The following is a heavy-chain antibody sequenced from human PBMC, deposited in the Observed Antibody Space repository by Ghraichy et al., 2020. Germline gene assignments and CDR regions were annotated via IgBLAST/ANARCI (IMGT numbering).Heavy chain of an antibody. D-gene: IGHD3-10*01. J-gene: IGHJ6*02. CDR1: GFTFSSYG. Sequence: GGSLRLSCAASGFTFSSYGMHWVRQAPGKGLEWVAVISYDGSNKYYADSLKGRFTISRDNSKNTLYLQMNSLRAEDTAVYYCAKDDSIGDLWFYGMDVWGQGTTVTVSS. V-gene: IGHV3-30*18. CDR3: AKDDSIGDLWFYGMDV. CDR2: ISYDGSNK.